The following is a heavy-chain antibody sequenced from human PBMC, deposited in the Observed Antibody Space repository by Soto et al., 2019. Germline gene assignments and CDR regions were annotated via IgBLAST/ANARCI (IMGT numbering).Heavy chain of an antibody. J-gene: IGHJ6*02. D-gene: IGHD5-18*01. CDR1: GFSLSTSGVG. CDR3: AHSMDPAPRSPYGMDG. CDR2: IYWDDDK. Sequence: QITLKESGPTLVKPTQTLTLTCTFSGFSLSTSGVGVGWIRQPPGKALEWLALIYWDDDKRYSPSLKSRPTITKDTSKNQVVLTMTNMEPVDTATYYCAHSMDPAPRSPYGMDGWGQGNTVTVSS. V-gene: IGHV2-5*02.